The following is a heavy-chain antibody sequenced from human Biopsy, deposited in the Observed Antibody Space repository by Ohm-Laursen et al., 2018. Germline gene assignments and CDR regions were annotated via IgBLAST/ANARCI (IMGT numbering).Heavy chain of an antibody. V-gene: IGHV1-46*01. Sequence: ASVKVSCKASGYSFTSYYIHWVRQAPGQGLEWMGMINPSGSTTSYPQIFQGRVTMTRDTSKSTVYMELSSLRSADTAVYFCARNTGWYGDLYYFDYWGQGTLATVSS. CDR3: ARNTGWYGDLYYFDY. J-gene: IGHJ4*02. CDR2: INPSGSTT. D-gene: IGHD6-19*01. CDR1: GYSFTSYY.